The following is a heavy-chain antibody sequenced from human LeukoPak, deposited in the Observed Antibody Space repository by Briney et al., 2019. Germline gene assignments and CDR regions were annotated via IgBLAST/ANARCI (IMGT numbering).Heavy chain of an antibody. CDR2: IYPGDSDT. D-gene: IGHD6-13*01. J-gene: IGHJ5*02. CDR3: ARSYSNSWSGFAP. V-gene: IGHV5-51*01. CDR1: GYSFTSYW. Sequence: GESLKISCKGSGYSFTSYWIGWVRQMPGKGLEWMGIIYPGDSDTTYSPSFQGQVTISADKSISTAYLQWSGLKAPDTAMYYCARSYSNSWSGFAPWGQGTLVTVSS.